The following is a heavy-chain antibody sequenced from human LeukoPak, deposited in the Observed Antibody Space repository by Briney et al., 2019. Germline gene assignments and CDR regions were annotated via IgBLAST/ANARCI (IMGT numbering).Heavy chain of an antibody. J-gene: IGHJ4*02. V-gene: IGHV3-49*04. D-gene: IGHD1-26*01. CDR2: IASKAYGETT. Sequence: PGRSLRLSCSGSGFTFGDYAINWVRQAPGKGLEWVGLIASKAYGETTEYAASVRGRFTISRDDSKNIAYLQMNSLKTEDTAVYFCMREVERGGSYWGGDSWGRETLVTVSS. CDR1: GFTFGDYA. CDR3: MREVERGGSYWGGDS.